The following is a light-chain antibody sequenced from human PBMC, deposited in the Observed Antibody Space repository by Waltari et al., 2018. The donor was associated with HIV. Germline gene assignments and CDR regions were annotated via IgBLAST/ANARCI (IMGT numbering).Light chain of an antibody. CDR2: AAS. CDR1: QGISSY. V-gene: IGKV1-9*01. CDR3: QQLNSYPVA. J-gene: IGKJ1*01. Sequence: DIQLTQSPSFLSASVGDRLTITCRASQGISSYLAWYQQKPGKAPKLLIYAASTLQSGVPSRFSGSGSGTEFTLTISSLQPEDFATYYCQQLNSYPVAFGQGTKVEIK.